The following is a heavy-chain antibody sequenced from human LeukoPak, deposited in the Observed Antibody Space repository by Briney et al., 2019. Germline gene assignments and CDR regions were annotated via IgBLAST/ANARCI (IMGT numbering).Heavy chain of an antibody. J-gene: IGHJ6*04. D-gene: IGHD2-2*01. CDR1: GYSFTSYW. Sequence: GESLRISCKGSGYSFTSYWISWVRQMPGKGLEWMGRIDPSDSYTNYSPSFQGHVTISADKSISTAYLQWSSLKASDTAMYYCARLTVVVPAAHNYYYGMDVWGKGTTVTVSS. CDR3: ARLTVVVPAAHNYYYGMDV. V-gene: IGHV5-10-1*01. CDR2: IDPSDSYT.